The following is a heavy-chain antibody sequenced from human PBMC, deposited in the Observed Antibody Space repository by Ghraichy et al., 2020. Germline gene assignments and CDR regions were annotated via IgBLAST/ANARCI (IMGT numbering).Heavy chain of an antibody. D-gene: IGHD6-6*01. CDR3: ARSVRVIAARRGRGHGAFDI. CDR2: IIPIFGTA. CDR1: GGTFSSYA. V-gene: IGHV1-69*13. J-gene: IGHJ3*02. Sequence: SVKVSCKASGGTFSSYAISWVRQAPGQGLEWMGGIIPIFGTANYAQKFQGRVTITADESTSTAYMELSSLRSEETAVYYCARSVRVIAARRGRGHGAFDIWGQGTMVTVSS.